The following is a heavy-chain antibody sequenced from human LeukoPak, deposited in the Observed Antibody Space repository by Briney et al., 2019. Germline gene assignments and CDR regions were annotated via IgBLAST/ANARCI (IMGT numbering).Heavy chain of an antibody. J-gene: IGHJ6*02. CDR1: GFTFRRNA. V-gene: IGHV3-23*01. D-gene: IGHD3-10*01. CDR2: ISGGGGIT. CDR3: AKDQAVLLWFGEEPMDV. Sequence: GSLRLSCAASGFTFRRNAMSWVRQAPGKGLEWVSGISGGGGITYYADSVKGRFTISRDNSKNTLQLQMNSLRAEDTAVYYCAKDQAVLLWFGEEPMDVWGQGTTVTVSS.